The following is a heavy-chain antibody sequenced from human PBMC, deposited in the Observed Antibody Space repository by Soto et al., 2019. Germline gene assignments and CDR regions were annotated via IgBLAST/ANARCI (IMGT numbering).Heavy chain of an antibody. V-gene: IGHV3-73*01. D-gene: IGHD2-15*01. CDR1: GFTLSGFD. CDR2: IKTKVESYAT. J-gene: IGHJ4*02. Sequence: EVQLVESGGGLVQPGGSLKLSCAASGFTLSGFDIHWVRQASGEGLEWVGRIKTKVESYATGVAASVQGRFTISRDDSKNTAYLQMNSLKSEDTAVYYCTRRSCSGGGFYSDFDHWGQGTLLTVSS. CDR3: TRRSCSGGGFYSDFDH.